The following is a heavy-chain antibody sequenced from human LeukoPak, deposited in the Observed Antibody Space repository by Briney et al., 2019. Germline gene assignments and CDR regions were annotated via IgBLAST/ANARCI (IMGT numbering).Heavy chain of an antibody. V-gene: IGHV1-46*01. D-gene: IGHD3-10*01. CDR3: ARGSRFGELS. Sequence: EWMGIINPSGGSTSYAQKFQGRVTMTRDTSTSTVYMELSSLRSEDTAVYHCARGSRFGELSWGQGTLVTVSS. CDR2: INPSGGST. J-gene: IGHJ4*02.